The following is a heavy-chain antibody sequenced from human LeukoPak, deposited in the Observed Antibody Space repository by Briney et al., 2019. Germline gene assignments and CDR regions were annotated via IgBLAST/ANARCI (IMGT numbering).Heavy chain of an antibody. CDR2: IYTSGST. CDR3: ARLESELSVGYNWFDP. J-gene: IGHJ5*02. CDR1: GVSISSYY. D-gene: IGHD1-14*01. Sequence: PSETLSLTCTVSGVSISSYYWSWIRQPAGKGLEWIGRIYTSGSTNYNPSLKSRVIMSVDTSKNQFSLKLSSVAAADTAVYYCARLESELSVGYNWFDPWGQGTLVTVSS. V-gene: IGHV4-4*07.